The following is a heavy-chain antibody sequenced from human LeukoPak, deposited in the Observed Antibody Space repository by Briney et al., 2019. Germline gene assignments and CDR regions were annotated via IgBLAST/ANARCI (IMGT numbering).Heavy chain of an antibody. CDR2: ISGSGGTT. D-gene: IGHD5-24*01. Sequence: GGSLRLSCAASGFTFSRYAMTWVRQAPGKGLEWVSVISGSGGTTDYADSVKGRFTISRDSSKNTLYLQMNSLRVEDTAVYYCAPEGDGYILFDYWGQGTLVTVSS. CDR3: APEGDGYILFDY. J-gene: IGHJ4*02. V-gene: IGHV3-23*01. CDR1: GFTFSRYA.